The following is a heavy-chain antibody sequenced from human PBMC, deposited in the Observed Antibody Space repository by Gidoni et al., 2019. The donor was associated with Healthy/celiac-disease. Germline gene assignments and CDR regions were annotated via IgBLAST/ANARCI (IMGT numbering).Heavy chain of an antibody. CDR2: IYYSGST. D-gene: IGHD5-18*01. Sequence: QVQLQESGPGLVKPSQTLSLTCTASGDPISRGDYYWSWIRQPPGKGLEWIGYIYYSGSTYYNPSLKSRVTISVDTSKNQFSLKLSSVTAADTAVYYCARGHKGYSYGYSIDYWGQGTLVTVSS. CDR3: ARGHKGYSYGYSIDY. V-gene: IGHV4-30-4*01. J-gene: IGHJ4*02. CDR1: GDPISRGDYY.